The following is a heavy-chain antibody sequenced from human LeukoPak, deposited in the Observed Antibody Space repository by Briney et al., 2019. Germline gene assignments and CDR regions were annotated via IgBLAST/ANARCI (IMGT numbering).Heavy chain of an antibody. V-gene: IGHV3-21*01. CDR2: ISSSSSYI. CDR3: ARGTWLAHDAFDI. CDR1: GFTFSSYS. J-gene: IGHJ3*02. Sequence: GGSLRLSCAASGFTFSSYSMNLVRQAPGKGLEWVSSISSSSSYIYYADSVKGRFTISRDNAKNSLYLQMNSLRAEDTAVYYCARGTWLAHDAFDIWGQGTMVTVSS. D-gene: IGHD6-19*01.